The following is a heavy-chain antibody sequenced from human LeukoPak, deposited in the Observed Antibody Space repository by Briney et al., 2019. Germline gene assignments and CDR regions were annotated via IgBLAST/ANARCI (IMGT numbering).Heavy chain of an antibody. CDR2: IRSKAYGGTT. CDR1: GFTFGDYA. V-gene: IGHV3-49*04. Sequence: GGSLRLSCTASGFTFGDYAMSWVRQAPGKGLEWVGFIRSKAYGGTTEYAASVKGRFTISRDDSKSIAYLQMNSLKTEDTAVYYCTSRAGATGDFYYYYYYMDVWGKGTTVTISS. CDR3: TSRAGATGDFYYYYYYMDV. D-gene: IGHD1-26*01. J-gene: IGHJ6*03.